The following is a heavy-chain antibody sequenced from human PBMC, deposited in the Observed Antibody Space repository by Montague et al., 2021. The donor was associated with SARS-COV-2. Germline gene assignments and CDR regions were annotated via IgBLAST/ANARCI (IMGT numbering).Heavy chain of an antibody. J-gene: IGHJ4*02. D-gene: IGHD3-10*01. Sequence: SETLSLTCGVSGDSIISTNWWSWVRQPPGKGLEGIGEIHHSGDTNYNPSFKSRVTISVDQPKNQYSLELNFVTAADTALYYCLRAGGFDNRPPVWGQGVLVIVSS. CDR1: GDSIISTNW. CDR3: LRAGGFDNRPPV. CDR2: IHHSGDT. V-gene: IGHV4-4*02.